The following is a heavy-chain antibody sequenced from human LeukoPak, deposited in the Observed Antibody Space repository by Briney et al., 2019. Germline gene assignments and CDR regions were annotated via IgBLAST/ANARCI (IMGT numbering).Heavy chain of an antibody. D-gene: IGHD3-22*01. Sequence: SETLTLTCAVYGGSSTGYYWSWIRQPPGKGLEWIGEINDSGNTNYSPSLESRITISVDTSKNQFSLNLNSVTAADTAVYYCARGRYYESSGYFVYYFDYWGQGTLVTVSS. J-gene: IGHJ4*02. V-gene: IGHV4-34*01. CDR3: ARGRYYESSGYFVYYFDY. CDR2: INDSGNT. CDR1: GGSSTGYY.